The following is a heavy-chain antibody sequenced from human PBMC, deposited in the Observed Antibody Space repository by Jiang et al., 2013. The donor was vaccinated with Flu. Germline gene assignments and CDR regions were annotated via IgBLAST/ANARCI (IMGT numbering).Heavy chain of an antibody. D-gene: IGHD3-9*01. CDR3: TRVGYFDWLYFDY. Sequence: VQLLESGGGLVQPGRSLRLSCTASGFTFGDYAMSWVRQAPGKGLEWVGFIRSKAYGGTTEYAASVKGRFTISRDDSKSIAYLQMNSLKTEDTAVYYCTRVGYFDWLYFDYWGQGTLVTVSS. V-gene: IGHV3-49*04. J-gene: IGHJ4*02. CDR1: GFTFGDYA. CDR2: IRSKAYGGTT.